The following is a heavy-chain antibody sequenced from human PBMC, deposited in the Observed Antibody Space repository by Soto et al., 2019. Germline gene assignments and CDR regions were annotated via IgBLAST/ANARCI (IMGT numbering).Heavy chain of an antibody. CDR1: GDSVSSNSAA. J-gene: IGHJ6*02. Sequence: SQTLSLTCAISGDSVSSNSAAWNWIRQSPSRGLEWLGRTYYRSRWYNDYAVSVKRRITIKPDTSKNQFSLQMNPVTPEHTAVYYCARKLRYCSSASCSYYGMDVWGQGTTVTVSS. CDR3: ARKLRYCSSASCSYYGMDV. CDR2: TYYRSRWYN. V-gene: IGHV6-1*01. D-gene: IGHD2-2*01.